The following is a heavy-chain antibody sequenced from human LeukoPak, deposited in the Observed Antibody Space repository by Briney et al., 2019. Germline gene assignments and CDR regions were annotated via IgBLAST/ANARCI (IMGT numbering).Heavy chain of an antibody. V-gene: IGHV1-69*04. Sequence: SVRVSCKASGGTFSSYAISWVRQAPGQGLEWMGRIIPILGIANYAQKFQGRVTITADKSTSTAYMELRSLSSDDTAVYYCARDFLSYDGSENHFEDTFDIWGQGTMVTVSS. CDR2: IIPILGIA. CDR1: GGTFSSYA. CDR3: ARDFLSYDGSENHFEDTFDI. D-gene: IGHD3-22*01. J-gene: IGHJ3*02.